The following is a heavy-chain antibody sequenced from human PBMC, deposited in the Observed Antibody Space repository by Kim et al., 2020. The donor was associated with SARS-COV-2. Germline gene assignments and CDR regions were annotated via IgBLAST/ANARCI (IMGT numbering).Heavy chain of an antibody. Sequence: ASVKVSCKASGYTFTGYYMHWVRQAPGQGLEWMGWINPNSGGTNYAQKFQGWVTMTRDTSISTAYMELSRLRSDDTAVYYCARATMVRGVIIGPYFDYWGQGTLVTVSS. CDR1: GYTFTGYY. D-gene: IGHD3-10*01. CDR3: ARATMVRGVIIGPYFDY. V-gene: IGHV1-2*04. J-gene: IGHJ4*02. CDR2: INPNSGGT.